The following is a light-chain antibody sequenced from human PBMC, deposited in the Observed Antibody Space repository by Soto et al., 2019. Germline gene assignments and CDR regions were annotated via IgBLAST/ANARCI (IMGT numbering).Light chain of an antibody. V-gene: IGKV3-20*01. J-gene: IGKJ2*01. CDR2: CAS. CDR3: QQYGSXPPT. CDR1: QSIISDS. Sequence: EIVLTQSPGTLSFSPGERATLSFRASQSIISDSLAWYQQKPGQAPRLLISCASSRDTGIPDRFSGSGSGTYLTLTVSRLEPEDFAVFYCQQYGSXPPTFGQGPKV.